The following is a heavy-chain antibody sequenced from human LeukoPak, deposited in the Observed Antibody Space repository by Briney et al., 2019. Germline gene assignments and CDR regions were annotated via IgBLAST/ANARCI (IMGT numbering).Heavy chain of an antibody. J-gene: IGHJ6*02. CDR2: INTGGGT. Sequence: GGSLRLSCAASGFTVSSNSMNWVRQAPGKGLEWVSVINTGGGTHYGHSVKGRFIVSIDSSKTVSLQMNNLRAEDTAVYFCARGQEVFSSPWQWGPKKKYHNTSMDVWSQGTTVTVSS. CDR1: GFTVSSNS. CDR3: ARGQEVFSSPWQWGPKKKYHNTSMDV. V-gene: IGHV3-66*01. D-gene: IGHD2-2*01.